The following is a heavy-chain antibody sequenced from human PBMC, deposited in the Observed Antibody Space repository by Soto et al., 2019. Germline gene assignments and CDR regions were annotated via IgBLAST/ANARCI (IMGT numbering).Heavy chain of an antibody. CDR2: IKSKAEGGAT. V-gene: IGHV3-15*07. Sequence: EVQLVESGGGLVKPGGSLRLSCANSGFPFSHAWMNWVRQVPGRGLEWVGLIKSKAEGGATDYAAPAKGRFTISRDDSKSTVFLQMDSLKTEDTALYYCATENTYSGYDPQPTWGQGALVTVAS. D-gene: IGHD5-12*01. CDR3: ATENTYSGYDPQPT. J-gene: IGHJ4*02. CDR1: GFPFSHAW.